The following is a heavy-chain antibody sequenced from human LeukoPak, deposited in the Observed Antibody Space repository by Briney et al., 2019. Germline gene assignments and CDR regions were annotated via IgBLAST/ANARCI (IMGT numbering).Heavy chain of an antibody. Sequence: GGSLRLSCAASGFTFSSYWMSWVRQAPGKGLEWVANIKQDGSEKYYVDSVKGRFTISRDNAKNSLYLQMNSLRAEDTAVYYCARVVNRPLPHYYYMDVWGKGTTVTVSS. V-gene: IGHV3-7*01. D-gene: IGHD1-14*01. CDR2: IKQDGSEK. CDR1: GFTFSSYW. J-gene: IGHJ6*03. CDR3: ARVVNRPLPHYYYMDV.